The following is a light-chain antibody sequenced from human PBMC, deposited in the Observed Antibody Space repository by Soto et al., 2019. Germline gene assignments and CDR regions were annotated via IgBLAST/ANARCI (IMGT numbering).Light chain of an antibody. CDR2: EVS. Sequence: QSALTQPASVSGSPGQSITISCTGTSSDVGGYNYVSWYQQHPGKAPKLMIYEVSNRPSGVSNSFSGSKSGNTASLTISGLQAEDEAAYYCSSYTSSSTLVFGPGTKVSV. J-gene: IGLJ1*01. V-gene: IGLV2-14*01. CDR3: SSYTSSSTLV. CDR1: SSDVGGYNY.